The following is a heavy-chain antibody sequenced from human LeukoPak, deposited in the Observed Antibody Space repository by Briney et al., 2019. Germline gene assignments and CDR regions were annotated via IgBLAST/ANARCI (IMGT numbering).Heavy chain of an antibody. D-gene: IGHD3-10*01. CDR2: IYYSGNT. CDR1: GGSISTHY. CDR3: ARDRRGYYGSGYYYYGMDV. J-gene: IGHJ6*02. Sequence: SETLSLTCTVSGGSISTHYWSWIRQPPGKGLEWIGYIYYSGNTNYNPSLKSRVTISVDTSKNQFSLKLTSVTAADTAVYYCARDRRGYYGSGYYYYGMDVWGQGTTVTVSS. V-gene: IGHV4-59*11.